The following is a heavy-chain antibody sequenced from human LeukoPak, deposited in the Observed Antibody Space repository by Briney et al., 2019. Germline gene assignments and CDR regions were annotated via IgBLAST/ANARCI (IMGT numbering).Heavy chain of an antibody. J-gene: IGHJ4*02. V-gene: IGHV4-39*01. D-gene: IGHD7-27*01. CDR3: ARARELGTVDY. CDR1: GASITSSNYY. CDR2: IYSSGNT. Sequence: SETLSLTCAVSGASITSSNYYWGWVRQSPGKGLEWIGNIYSSGNTYYNASLKSRVTMYIDTSKNQFFLKLSSVTAADTAVYYCARARELGTVDYWGQGTLVTVSS.